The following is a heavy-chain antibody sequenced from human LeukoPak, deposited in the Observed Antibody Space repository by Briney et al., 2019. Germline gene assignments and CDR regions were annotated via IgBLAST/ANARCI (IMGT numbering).Heavy chain of an antibody. CDR1: GFTVSSNY. Sequence: PGGSLRLSCAASGFTVSSNYMSWVRQAPGKGLEWVSDIYSDTRTYYAASVEGRFSISRDNSQNTVYLQMNSLSAEDTAVYYCARDLREHGVFDIWGRGTMVTVSS. D-gene: IGHD1-26*01. CDR3: ARDLREHGVFDI. CDR2: IYSDTRT. J-gene: IGHJ3*02. V-gene: IGHV3-53*01.